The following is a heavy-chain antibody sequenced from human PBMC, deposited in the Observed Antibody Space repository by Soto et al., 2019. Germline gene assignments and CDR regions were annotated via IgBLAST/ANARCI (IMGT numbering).Heavy chain of an antibody. CDR3: ASAQGSSTSLEIYYYYYYGMDV. Sequence: QVQLVQSGAEVKKPGSSVKVSCKASGGTFSSYAISWVRQAPGQGLEWMGGIIPISGTANYAQKFQGRVTITADESTNTAYMELSSLRSEDTAVYYCASAQGSSTSLEIYYYYYYGMDVWGQGTTVTVSS. CDR1: GGTFSSYA. V-gene: IGHV1-69*01. D-gene: IGHD2-2*01. CDR2: IIPISGTA. J-gene: IGHJ6*02.